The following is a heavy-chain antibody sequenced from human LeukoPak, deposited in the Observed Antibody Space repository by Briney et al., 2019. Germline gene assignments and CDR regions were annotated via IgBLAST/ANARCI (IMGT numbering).Heavy chain of an antibody. CDR3: ARDYSSSGSFFGYYYGMDV. V-gene: IGHV3-48*02. J-gene: IGHJ6*02. CDR1: GGSISSYY. Sequence: ETLSLTCTVSGGSISSYYWSWIRQPPGKGLEWISYISGSSKIIHWAESLKGRFTISRDNAKNSLYLQMNSLRDEDTAVYYCARDYSSSGSFFGYYYGMDVWGQGTTVTVSS. D-gene: IGHD1-26*01. CDR2: ISGSSKII.